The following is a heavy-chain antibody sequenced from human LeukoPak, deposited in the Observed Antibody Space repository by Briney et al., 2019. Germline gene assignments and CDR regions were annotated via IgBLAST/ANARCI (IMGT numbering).Heavy chain of an antibody. V-gene: IGHV4-39*01. CDR3: AGHAPGSSWSFDY. CDR2: IYYSGST. J-gene: IGHJ4*02. CDR1: GGSISSSSYY. D-gene: IGHD6-13*01. Sequence: KPSETLSLTCTVSGGSISSSSYYWGWIRQPPGKGLEWIGSIYYSGSTNYNPSLKSRVTISVDTSKNQFSLKLSSVTAADTAVYYCAGHAPGSSWSFDYWGQGTLVTVSS.